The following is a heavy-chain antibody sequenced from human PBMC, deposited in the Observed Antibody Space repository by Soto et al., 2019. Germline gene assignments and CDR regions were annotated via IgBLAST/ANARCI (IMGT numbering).Heavy chain of an antibody. Sequence: PGGSLRLSCAASGFTFSSYAMHWVRQAPGKGLEWVAVISYDGSNKYYADSVKGRFTISRDNSKNTLYLQMNSLRAEDTAVYYCARAPRRYGSGSYYKYFDYWGQGTLVTVSS. V-gene: IGHV3-30-3*01. CDR3: ARAPRRYGSGSYYKYFDY. D-gene: IGHD3-10*01. J-gene: IGHJ4*02. CDR1: GFTFSSYA. CDR2: ISYDGSNK.